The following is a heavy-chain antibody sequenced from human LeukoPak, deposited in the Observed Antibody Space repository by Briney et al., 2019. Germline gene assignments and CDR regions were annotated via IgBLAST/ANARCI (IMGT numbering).Heavy chain of an antibody. CDR3: ARDWLVVPAAMNYYYYGMDV. Sequence: SETLSLTCTVSGGSISSYYWSWIRQPAGKGLEWIGRIYTSGSTNYNPSLKSRVTMSVDTSKNQFSLKLSSVTAADTAVYYWARDWLVVPAAMNYYYYGMDVWGQGTTVTVSS. J-gene: IGHJ6*02. CDR2: IYTSGST. V-gene: IGHV4-4*07. CDR1: GGSISSYY. D-gene: IGHD2-2*01.